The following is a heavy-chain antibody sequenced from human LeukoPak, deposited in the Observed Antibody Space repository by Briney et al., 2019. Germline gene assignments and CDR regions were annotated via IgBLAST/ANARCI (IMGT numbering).Heavy chain of an antibody. J-gene: IGHJ6*02. D-gene: IGHD1-26*01. CDR2: ISSSSSYI. V-gene: IGHV3-21*01. Sequence: PGGSLRLSCAASGFTFSAYSMNWVRQAPGKGLEWVSSISSSSSYIYYEDSVKGRFTISRDNAKNSLCLQMNSLRAEDTAVYYCARVRGSGSYPPYHYYGMDVWGQGTTVTVSS. CDR1: GFTFSAYS. CDR3: ARVRGSGSYPPYHYYGMDV.